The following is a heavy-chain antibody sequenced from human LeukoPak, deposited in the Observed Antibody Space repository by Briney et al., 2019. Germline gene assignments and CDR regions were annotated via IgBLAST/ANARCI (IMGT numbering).Heavy chain of an antibody. D-gene: IGHD3-10*01. CDR3: ARYGSGSTWFDP. Sequence: SETLSLTCTVSGGSISSDNYQWSWIRQPPGKGLEWIGYINYSGSTYCSPSLKSRVTISVDTSKNQFFLKLSSVTAADTAVYYCARYGSGSTWFDPWGQGTLVTVSS. J-gene: IGHJ5*02. CDR2: INYSGST. CDR1: GGSISSDNYQ. V-gene: IGHV4-30-4*01.